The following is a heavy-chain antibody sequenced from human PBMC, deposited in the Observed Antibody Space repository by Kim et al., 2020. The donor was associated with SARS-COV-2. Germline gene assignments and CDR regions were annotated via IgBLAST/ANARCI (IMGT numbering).Heavy chain of an antibody. Sequence: ASVKVSCKASGYTFTSYDINWVRQATGQGLEWMGWMNPNSGNTGYAQKFQGRVTMTRNTSISTAYMELSSLRSEDTAVYYCYGSGSYSRGYFDYWGQGTLVTVSS. CDR1: GYTFTSYD. D-gene: IGHD3-10*01. CDR2: MNPNSGNT. CDR3: YGSGSYSRGYFDY. V-gene: IGHV1-8*01. J-gene: IGHJ4*02.